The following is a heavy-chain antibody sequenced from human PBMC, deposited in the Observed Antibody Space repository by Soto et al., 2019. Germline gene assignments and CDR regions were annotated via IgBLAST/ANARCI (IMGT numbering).Heavy chain of an antibody. CDR2: ISSSSSYI. D-gene: IGHD3-9*01. J-gene: IGHJ4*02. CDR3: ARDPRDYDILPGYWGGFDY. CDR1: GFTFSSYS. Sequence: GGSLRLSCAASGFTFSSYSMNWVRQAPGKGLEWVSSISSSSSYIYYADSVKGRFTISRDNAKNSLYLQMNSLRAEDTAVYYCARDPRDYDILPGYWGGFDYWGQGTLVTVSS. V-gene: IGHV3-21*01.